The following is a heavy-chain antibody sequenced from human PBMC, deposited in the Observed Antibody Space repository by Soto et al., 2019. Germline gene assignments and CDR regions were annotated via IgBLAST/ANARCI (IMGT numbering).Heavy chain of an antibody. CDR1: VFTFGDYA. Sequence: HPGGSLRLSFTASVFTFGDYAMSWFRQAPGKGLEWVGFIRSKAYGGTTEYAASVKGRSTISRDDSKSIAYLQMDSLKTADTAVYYCTRYLRYFDPHDYWGQGTLVTVSS. D-gene: IGHD3-9*01. J-gene: IGHJ4*02. CDR2: IRSKAYGGTT. V-gene: IGHV3-49*03. CDR3: TRYLRYFDPHDY.